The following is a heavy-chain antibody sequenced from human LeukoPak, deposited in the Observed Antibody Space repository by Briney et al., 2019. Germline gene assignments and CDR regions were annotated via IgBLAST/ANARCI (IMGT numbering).Heavy chain of an antibody. CDR2: IIGSSGDT. CDR3: AKGAYDYIEMGYFDY. D-gene: IGHD5-12*01. J-gene: IGHJ4*02. V-gene: IGHV3-23*01. Sequence: GGSLRLSCAASGFSSSNFAMSWVRQAPGKGLEWVSLIIGSSGDTFYADSVKGRFTISRDNSKNRLYLQMNSLRAEDTALYYCAKGAYDYIEMGYFDYWGQGTLVTVSS. CDR1: GFSSSNFA.